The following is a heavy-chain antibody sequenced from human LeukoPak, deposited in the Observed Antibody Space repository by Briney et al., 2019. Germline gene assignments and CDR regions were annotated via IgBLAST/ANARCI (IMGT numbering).Heavy chain of an antibody. J-gene: IGHJ4*02. Sequence: ASVKVSCKASGYTFTNNCLHWVRQAPGQGLEWMGMIYPRDGSTSYAQNFQGRVTVTRDASTTTVRMELRGLRSEETAVYYCARDQEGFDYWGQGTVVTVSS. CDR1: GYTFTNNC. CDR2: IYPRDGST. CDR3: ARDQEGFDY. V-gene: IGHV1-46*01.